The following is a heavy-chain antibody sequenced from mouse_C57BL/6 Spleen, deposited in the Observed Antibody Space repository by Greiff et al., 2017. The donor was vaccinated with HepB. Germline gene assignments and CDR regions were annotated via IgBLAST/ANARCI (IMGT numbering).Heavy chain of an antibody. Sequence: VQLQQSGPELVKPGASVKISCKASGYAFSSSWMNWVKQRPGKGLEWIGRIYPGDGDTNYNGKFKGKATLTADKSSSTAYMQLSSLTSEDSAVYFCARVGFYARDYWGQGTSVTVSS. J-gene: IGHJ4*01. CDR2: IYPGDGDT. D-gene: IGHD3-3*01. CDR3: ARVGFYARDY. V-gene: IGHV1-82*01. CDR1: GYAFSSSW.